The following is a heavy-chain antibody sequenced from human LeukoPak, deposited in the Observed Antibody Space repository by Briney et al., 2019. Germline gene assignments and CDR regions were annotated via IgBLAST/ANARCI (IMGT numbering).Heavy chain of an antibody. J-gene: IGHJ4*02. Sequence: SETLSLTCTVSGGSISSYYWSWIRQPPGKGLEWIGYIYYSGSTNYNPSLKSRVTISVDTPKNQFSLKLSSVTAADTAVYYCARLVGSAWHEDCWGQGTLVTVSS. CDR3: ARLVGSAWHEDC. CDR2: IYYSGST. V-gene: IGHV4-59*08. CDR1: GGSISSYY. D-gene: IGHD6-19*01.